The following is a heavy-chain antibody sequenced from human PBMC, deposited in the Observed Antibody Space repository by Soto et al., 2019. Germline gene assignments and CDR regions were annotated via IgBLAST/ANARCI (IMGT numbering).Heavy chain of an antibody. CDR2: ISAYNGNA. CDR3: ARDPSYCSGGSCYYYYGMDV. D-gene: IGHD2-15*01. J-gene: IGHJ6*02. V-gene: IGHV1-18*01. Sequence: ASVKVSCKASGYTFTSYGISWVRQAPGQGLEWMGWISAYNGNANYAQKLQGRVTMTTDTSTSTAYMELRSLRSDDTAVYYCARDPSYCSGGSCYYYYGMDVWGQGTTVTVSS. CDR1: GYTFTSYG.